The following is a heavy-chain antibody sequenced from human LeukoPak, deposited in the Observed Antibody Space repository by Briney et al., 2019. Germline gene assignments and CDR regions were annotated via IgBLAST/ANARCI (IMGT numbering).Heavy chain of an antibody. CDR2: VHPGDSDT. CDR3: ARSPWNSYDY. CDR1: GYIFTNYW. V-gene: IGHV5-51*01. Sequence: PGESLKISCQVSGYIFTNYWIGWVRQMPGKGLEWMGIVHPGDSDTRYSPSFEGQVTISVDKSISTAYLQWSSLKASDTAIYYCARSPWNSYDYWGQGTLVTVSS. J-gene: IGHJ4*02. D-gene: IGHD5-12*01.